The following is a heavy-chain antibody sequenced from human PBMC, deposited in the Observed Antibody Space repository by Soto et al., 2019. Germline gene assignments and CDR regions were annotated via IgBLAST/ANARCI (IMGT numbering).Heavy chain of an antibody. CDR3: ARDRVVTATNDAFDI. Sequence: EVQLVESGGGLVQPGGSLRLSCAASGFTVSSNYMSWVRQAPGKGLEWVSVIYSGGSTYYADSVKGRFTISRDNSKNTLYLQVNSLSAEDTAVYYCARDRVVTATNDAFDIWGQGTMVTVSS. J-gene: IGHJ3*02. CDR1: GFTVSSNY. V-gene: IGHV3-66*01. D-gene: IGHD2-21*02. CDR2: IYSGGST.